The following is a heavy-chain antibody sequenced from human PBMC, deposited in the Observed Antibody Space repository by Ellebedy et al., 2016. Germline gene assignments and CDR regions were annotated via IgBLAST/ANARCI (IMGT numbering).Heavy chain of an antibody. D-gene: IGHD4-17*01. CDR1: GGAFNTYA. Sequence: ASVKVSCKPSGGAFNTYAITWVRQAPGQGLEWMGRIIPMLGIANYTQRFQGRVTITADKSTAPAYMELTSLRFEDTAVYFCASPDYGDSPTHKSKRQYYYGMDVWGQGTTVTVSS. CDR2: IIPMLGIA. CDR3: ASPDYGDSPTHKSKRQYYYGMDV. J-gene: IGHJ6*02. V-gene: IGHV1-69*10.